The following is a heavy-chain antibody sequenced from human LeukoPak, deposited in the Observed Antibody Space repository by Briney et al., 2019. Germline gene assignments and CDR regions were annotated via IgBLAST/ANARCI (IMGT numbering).Heavy chain of an antibody. CDR3: ARDVGGNYQYFDY. D-gene: IGHD4-11*01. Sequence: SETLSLTCAVSGGSFSGHYWSWIRQSPGEGLEWIGEIDHSGNTNYNPSLKGRLTITVDTCKSQFSLKLSSVTAADTAVYYCARDVGGNYQYFDYWGQGTLVTVSS. J-gene: IGHJ4*02. V-gene: IGHV4-34*01. CDR1: GGSFSGHY. CDR2: IDHSGNT.